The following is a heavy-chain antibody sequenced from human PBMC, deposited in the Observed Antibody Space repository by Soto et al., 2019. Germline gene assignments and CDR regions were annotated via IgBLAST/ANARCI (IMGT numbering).Heavy chain of an antibody. V-gene: IGHV1-18*01. J-gene: IGHJ4*02. CDR3: ARGSFVSTRQPAVLGY. Sequence: QVQLVQYGAEVKKPGASVKVSCKASGYTCTSYGISWVRQAHGQGLEWMGWISAYNGNTNYAQKLQGRVTMTTDTSTSKAYMALRSLRSDDTAVYYCARGSFVSTRQPAVLGYWGQGTLVTVSS. D-gene: IGHD6-25*01. CDR1: GYTCTSYG. CDR2: ISAYNGNT.